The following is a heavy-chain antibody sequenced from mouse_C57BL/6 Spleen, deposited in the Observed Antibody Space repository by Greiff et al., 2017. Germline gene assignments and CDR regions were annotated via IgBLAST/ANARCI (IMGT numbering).Heavy chain of an antibody. CDR2: IDPSDSET. CDR3: ARTTMVDWYFDV. J-gene: IGHJ1*03. V-gene: IGHV1-52*01. D-gene: IGHD2-1*01. Sequence: QVQLQQPGAELVRPGSSVKLSCKASGYTFTSYWMHWVKQRPIQGLEWIGNIDPSDSETHYNQKFKDKATLTVDKSSSTAYMQLSSRTSEDSAVYYCARTTMVDWYFDVWGTGTTVTVSS. CDR1: GYTFTSYW.